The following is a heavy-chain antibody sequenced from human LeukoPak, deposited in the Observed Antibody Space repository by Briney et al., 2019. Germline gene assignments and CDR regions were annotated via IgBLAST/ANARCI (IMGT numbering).Heavy chain of an antibody. CDR1: GFTFSDYY. V-gene: IGHV3-11*06. Sequence: GGSLRLSCAASGFTFSDYYMNWIRQAPGKGLEWLSYISGSGSYTNYADSVKGRFTISRDNAKNSLYLQMHSLRAEDTAVYYCARAFTMTTRVGGDYWGQGTLVIVSS. J-gene: IGHJ4*02. D-gene: IGHD4-17*01. CDR3: ARAFTMTTRVGGDY. CDR2: ISGSGSYT.